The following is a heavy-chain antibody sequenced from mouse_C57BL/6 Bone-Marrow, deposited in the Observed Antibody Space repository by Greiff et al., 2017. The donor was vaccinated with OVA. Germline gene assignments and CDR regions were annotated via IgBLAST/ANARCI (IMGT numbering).Heavy chain of an antibody. CDR3: ARSLYGNYGGWYFDV. D-gene: IGHD2-1*01. CDR1: GFTFTDYY. CDR2: IRNKANGYTT. J-gene: IGHJ1*03. V-gene: IGHV7-3*01. Sequence: EVQLVESGGGLVQPGGSLSLSCAASGFTFTDYYMSWVRQPPGKALEWLGFIRNKANGYTTEYSASVKGRFTISRDNSHSILYLQMNALRAEDSATYYCARSLYGNYGGWYFDVWGTGTTVTVSS.